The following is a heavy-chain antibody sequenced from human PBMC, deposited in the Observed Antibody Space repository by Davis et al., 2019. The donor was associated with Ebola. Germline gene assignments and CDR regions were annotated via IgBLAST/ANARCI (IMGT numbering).Heavy chain of an antibody. CDR1: GFTFSSYA. Sequence: GESLKISCAASGFTFSSYAMHWVRQAPGKGLEWVAVISYDGSNKYYADSVKGRFTISRDNSKNTLYLQMNSLRAEDTAVYYCARARAARPGGWGYYNYYGMDVWGQGTTVTVSS. CDR3: ARARAARPGGWGYYNYYGMDV. J-gene: IGHJ6*02. CDR2: ISYDGSNK. V-gene: IGHV3-30-3*01. D-gene: IGHD6-6*01.